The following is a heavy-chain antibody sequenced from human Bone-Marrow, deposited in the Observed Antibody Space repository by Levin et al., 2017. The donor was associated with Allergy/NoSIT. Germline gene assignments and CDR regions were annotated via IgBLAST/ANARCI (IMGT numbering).Heavy chain of an antibody. Sequence: PGESLKISCAASGFSFSGYVMSWVRQAPGKGLEWVSAIIGSGSDTYYADSVKGRFTISRDNSKNTVYLQMNRLRVEDTAVYYCAKEEDGEFDFWGQGTLVTVSS. CDR3: AKEEDGEFDF. CDR1: GFSFSGYV. J-gene: IGHJ4*02. V-gene: IGHV3-23*01. CDR2: IIGSGSDT.